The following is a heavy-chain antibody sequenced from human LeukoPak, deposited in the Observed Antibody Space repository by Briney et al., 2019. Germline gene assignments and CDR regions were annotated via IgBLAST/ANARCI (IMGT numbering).Heavy chain of an antibody. Sequence: GGSLRLSCAASGFIFSSFYMSWVRQAPGKGLEWVAIINRNGNEKSYMDSVNGRFTISRDNAKNSLYLQIDSLRAEDTAVYYCTRDILRVGATLYFDYWGQGAPVTVSS. J-gene: IGHJ4*02. CDR2: INRNGNEK. CDR1: GFIFSSFY. D-gene: IGHD1-26*01. V-gene: IGHV3-7*01. CDR3: TRDILRVGATLYFDY.